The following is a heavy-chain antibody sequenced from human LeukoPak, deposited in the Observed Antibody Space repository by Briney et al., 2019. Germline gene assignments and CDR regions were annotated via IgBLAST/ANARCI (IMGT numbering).Heavy chain of an antibody. V-gene: IGHV3-23*01. CDR1: GFTLSSYA. Sequence: GGSLRLSCAASGFTLSSYAMSWVRQAPGKGLEWVSAISGSGGSTYYADSVKGRFTISRDNSKNTLYLQMNSLRAEDTAVYYCAKDLHGSGSYYNNYFDYWGQGTLVTVSS. D-gene: IGHD3-10*01. CDR2: ISGSGGST. CDR3: AKDLHGSGSYYNNYFDY. J-gene: IGHJ4*02.